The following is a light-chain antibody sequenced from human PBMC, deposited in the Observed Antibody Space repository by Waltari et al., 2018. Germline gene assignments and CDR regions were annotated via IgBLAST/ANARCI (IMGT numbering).Light chain of an antibody. CDR3: AAWDDSLSGWV. CDR1: SSNIGSNC. J-gene: IGLJ3*02. V-gene: IGLV1-47*01. Sequence: QSVLTQPPSASGTPGQRVTISCSGSSSNIGSNCVYWYQQLPGTAPQLLIYRNNQRPAGVPDRCSGSKSGTSASLAISGLRSEDEADYDCAAWDDSLSGWVFGGGTKLTVL. CDR2: RNN.